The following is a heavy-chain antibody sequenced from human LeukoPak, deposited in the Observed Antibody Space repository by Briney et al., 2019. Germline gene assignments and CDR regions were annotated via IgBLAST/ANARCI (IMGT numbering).Heavy chain of an antibody. CDR1: GYSISSGYF. CDR3: AREVRSAWASFDP. CDR2: IYQRATV. Sequence: SETLSLTCNVSGYSISSGYFWGWVRQPPGKGLEWIGSIYQRATVHYNPSLKSRVTMSVDTSKNQFSLKLSSVTAADTAVYYCAREVRSAWASFDPWGQGTLVTVSS. V-gene: IGHV4-38-2*02. J-gene: IGHJ5*02. D-gene: IGHD1-26*01.